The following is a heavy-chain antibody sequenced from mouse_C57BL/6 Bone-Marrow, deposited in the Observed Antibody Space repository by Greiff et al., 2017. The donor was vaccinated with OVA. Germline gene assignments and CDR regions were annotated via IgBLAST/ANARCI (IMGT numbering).Heavy chain of an antibody. J-gene: IGHJ1*03. Sequence: VQLQESGAELVRPGTSVKVSCKASGYAFTNYLIEWVKQRPGQGLEWIGVINPGSGGTNYNEKFKGKATLTADKSSSTAYMQLSSLTSEDSAVYFCARRITTVVAPYFDVWGTGTTVTVSS. D-gene: IGHD1-1*01. CDR2: INPGSGGT. V-gene: IGHV1-54*01. CDR3: ARRITTVVAPYFDV. CDR1: GYAFTNYL.